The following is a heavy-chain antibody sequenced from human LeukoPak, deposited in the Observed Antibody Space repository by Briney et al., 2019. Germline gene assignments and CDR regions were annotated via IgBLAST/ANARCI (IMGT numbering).Heavy chain of an antibody. CDR2: ISSSSSYI. CDR1: GFSFSVYW. V-gene: IGHV3-21*01. J-gene: IGHJ5*02. D-gene: IGHD2-2*02. CDR3: ARGLYNWFDP. Sequence: GGSLRLSCAASGFSFSVYWMHWVRQAPGKGLEWVSSISSSSSYIYYADSVKGRFTISRDNAKNSLYLQMNSLRAEDTAVYYCARGLYNWFDPWGQGTLVTVSS.